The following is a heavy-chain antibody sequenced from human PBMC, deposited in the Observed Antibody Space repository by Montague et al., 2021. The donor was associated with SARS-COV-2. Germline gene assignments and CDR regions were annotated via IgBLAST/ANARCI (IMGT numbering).Heavy chain of an antibody. CDR2: TYYRSKWYN. D-gene: IGHD2-21*02. V-gene: IGHV6-1*01. Sequence: CAISGDSVSSNIATWNWIRQSPSRGLEWLGRTYYRSKWYNDYAVSVKGRVIINPDTSNNRISLQLNSVTPEDTAVYYCAGAYCGGDCYFYWYFDLWGRGTLVTVSS. CDR1: GDSVSSNIAT. J-gene: IGHJ2*01. CDR3: AGAYCGGDCYFYWYFDL.